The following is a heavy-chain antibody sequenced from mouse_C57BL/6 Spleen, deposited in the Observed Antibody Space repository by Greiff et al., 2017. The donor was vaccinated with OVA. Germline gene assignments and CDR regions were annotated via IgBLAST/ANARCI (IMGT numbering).Heavy chain of an antibody. CDR2: IWSGGST. CDR1: GFSLTSYG. J-gene: IGHJ2*01. CDR3: ARRDYYGSNIFDY. Sequence: QVHVKQSGPGLVQPSQSLSITCTVSGFSLTSYGVHWVRQSPGKGLEWLGVIWSGGSTDYNAAFISRLSISKDNSKSQVFFKMNSLQADDTAIYYCARRDYYGSNIFDYWGQGTTLTVSS. V-gene: IGHV2-2*01. D-gene: IGHD1-1*01.